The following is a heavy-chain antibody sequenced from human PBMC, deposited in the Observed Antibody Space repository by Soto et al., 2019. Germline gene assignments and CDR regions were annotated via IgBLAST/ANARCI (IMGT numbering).Heavy chain of an antibody. CDR2: ISWNSGTR. V-gene: IGHV3-9*01. Sequence: EVQLVDSGGGLVQPGRSLRLSCAASGFTFDIYAMNWVRQAPGKGLEWVSSISWNSGTRGYADSVKGRFTISRDNAKNSLYLQMDSLRTEDTAFYYCAQELAGYSYAYELDHWGQGTLVAVSS. J-gene: IGHJ4*02. CDR3: AQELAGYSYAYELDH. CDR1: GFTFDIYA. D-gene: IGHD5-18*01.